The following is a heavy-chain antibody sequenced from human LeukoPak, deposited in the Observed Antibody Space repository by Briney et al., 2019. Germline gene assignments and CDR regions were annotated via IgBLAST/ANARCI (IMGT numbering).Heavy chain of an antibody. D-gene: IGHD3-22*01. V-gene: IGHV4-4*09. CDR1: GGSISSYY. CDR3: ARLPGDSSGYYFDY. J-gene: IGHJ4*02. CDR2: IYASGRT. Sequence: SETLSLTCSVSGGSISSYYWSWIRQPPGKGLEWIGHIYASGRTIYNPSLKSRVTISVDTSKNQFSLRLTSVTAADTAVYYCARLPGDSSGYYFDYWGQGTLVTVSS.